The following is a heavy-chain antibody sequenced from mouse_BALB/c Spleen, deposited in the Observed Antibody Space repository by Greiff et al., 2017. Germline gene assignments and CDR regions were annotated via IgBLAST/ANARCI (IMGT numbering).Heavy chain of an antibody. CDR2: INPSTGYT. V-gene: IGHV1-7*01. D-gene: IGHD2-4*01. CDR1: GYTFTSYW. CDR3: ARRMDYDGGWFAY. J-gene: IGHJ3*01. Sequence: QVQLQQSGAELAKPGASVKMSCKASGYTFTSYWMHWVKQRPGQGLEWIGYINPSTGYTEYNQKFKDKATLTAGKSSSTAYMQLSSLTSEDSAVYYCARRMDYDGGWFAYWGQGTLVTVSA.